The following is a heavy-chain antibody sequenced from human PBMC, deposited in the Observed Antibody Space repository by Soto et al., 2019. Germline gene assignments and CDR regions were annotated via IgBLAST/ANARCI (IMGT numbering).Heavy chain of an antibody. J-gene: IGHJ6*03. CDR1: GGSISSYY. CDR2: IYYSGST. Sequence: SQTLSLTCTVSGGSISSYYWSWIRQPPGKGLEWIGYIYYSGSTNYNPSLKSRVTISVDTSMNQFSLKLSSVTAADTAVYYCAMIPRTTGTTGYYYCYMDVWGKGTTVTVSS. CDR3: AMIPRTTGTTGYYYCYMDV. D-gene: IGHD1-1*01. V-gene: IGHV4-59*01.